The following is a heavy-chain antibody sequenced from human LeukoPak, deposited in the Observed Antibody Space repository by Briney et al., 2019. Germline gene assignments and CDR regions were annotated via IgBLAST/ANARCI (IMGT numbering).Heavy chain of an antibody. V-gene: IGHV1-69*05. CDR1: GGTFSSYA. CDR3: ARVHNYDILTGYE. J-gene: IGHJ4*02. CDR2: IIPIFGTA. Sequence: PVKVSCKASGGTFSSYAISWVRQAPGQGLEWMGRIIPIFGTANYAQKFQGRVTITTDESTSTAYMELSSLRSEDTAVYYCARVHNYDILTGYEWGQGTLVTVSS. D-gene: IGHD3-9*01.